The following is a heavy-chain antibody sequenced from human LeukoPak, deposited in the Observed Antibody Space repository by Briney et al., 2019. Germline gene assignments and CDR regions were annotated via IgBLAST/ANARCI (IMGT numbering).Heavy chain of an antibody. CDR3: ARVGYIDEGIDY. CDR1: GFTFSSYG. CDR2: IWYDGSNK. V-gene: IGHV3-33*01. J-gene: IGHJ4*02. D-gene: IGHD5-24*01. Sequence: GGSLRLSCAASGFTFSSYGMHWVRQAPGKGLEWVAVIWYDGSNKYYADSVKGRFTISRDNSKNTLYLQMNSLRAEDTAVYYCARVGYIDEGIDYWGQGTLVTVSS.